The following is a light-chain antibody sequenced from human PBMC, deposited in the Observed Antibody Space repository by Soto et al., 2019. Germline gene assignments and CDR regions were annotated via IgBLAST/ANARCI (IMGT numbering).Light chain of an antibody. CDR2: AAS. V-gene: IGKV1-39*01. J-gene: IGKJ4*01. Sequence: DIQMTQSPSSLSASVGDRVTITCRAGQSITTYLNWYQQKPGKAPNLLIYAASRLQSGVPSRFSGSGSGTDFTLPISSLQPEDFATYYCQESDGFPYTFGGGTKVEIK. CDR1: QSITTY. CDR3: QESDGFPYT.